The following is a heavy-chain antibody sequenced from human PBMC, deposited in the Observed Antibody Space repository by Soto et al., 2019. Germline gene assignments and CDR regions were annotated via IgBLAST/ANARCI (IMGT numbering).Heavy chain of an antibody. V-gene: IGHV4-39*01. Sequence: PSETLSLTCTVSGGSISSSSYYWGWIRQPPGKGLEWIGSIYYSGSTYYNPSLKSRVTISVDTSKNQFSLKLSSVTAADTAVYYCARQGNLTTAEDYYYYGMDVWGQGTTVTVSS. CDR1: GGSISSSSYY. CDR2: IYYSGST. D-gene: IGHD4-17*01. J-gene: IGHJ6*02. CDR3: ARQGNLTTAEDYYYYGMDV.